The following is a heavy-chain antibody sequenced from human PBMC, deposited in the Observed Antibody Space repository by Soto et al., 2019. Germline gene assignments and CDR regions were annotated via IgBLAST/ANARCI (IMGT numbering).Heavy chain of an antibody. Sequence: QVQLVQSGAEVKKPGASVKVSCKASGYTFTSYYMHWVRQAPGQGLEWMGIINPSGGSTSYAQKFQGRVTMTRDTSTSTVYMELSSLRSEDTAVYYCARDNAPVAIFGVVSSVDYWGQGTLVTVSS. CDR2: INPSGGST. J-gene: IGHJ4*02. CDR1: GYTFTSYY. V-gene: IGHV1-46*01. D-gene: IGHD3-3*01. CDR3: ARDNAPVAIFGVVSSVDY.